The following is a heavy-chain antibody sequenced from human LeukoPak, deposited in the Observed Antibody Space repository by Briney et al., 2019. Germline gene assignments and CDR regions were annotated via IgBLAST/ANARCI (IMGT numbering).Heavy chain of an antibody. J-gene: IGHJ3*02. CDR1: GGSISSSNW. Sequence: SGTLSLTCAVSGGSISSSNWWSWVRQPPGKGLEWIGEIYHSGSTNYNPSLKSRVTISVDKSKNQFSLKLSSVTAADTAVYYCASYYRQWLVHDAFDIWGQGTMVTDSS. D-gene: IGHD6-19*01. CDR2: IYHSGST. CDR3: ASYYRQWLVHDAFDI. V-gene: IGHV4-4*02.